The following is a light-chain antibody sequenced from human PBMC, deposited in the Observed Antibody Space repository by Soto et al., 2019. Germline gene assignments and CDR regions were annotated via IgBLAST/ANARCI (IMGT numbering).Light chain of an antibody. CDR2: DNS. CDR1: SSNIGAGYD. J-gene: IGLJ2*01. Sequence: QSVLTQPPSVSGAPGQRVTISCTGSSSNIGAGYDVHWYQQLPGTAPKLLIYDNSNRPSGVPDRFSGSKSGTSASLAITGVPAEDEADYYCQSYDSSLSGSVFGGGTKLTVL. CDR3: QSYDSSLSGSV. V-gene: IGLV1-40*01.